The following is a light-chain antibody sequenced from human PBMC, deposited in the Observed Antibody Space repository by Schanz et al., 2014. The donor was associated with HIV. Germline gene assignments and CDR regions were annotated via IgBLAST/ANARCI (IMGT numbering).Light chain of an antibody. CDR1: NSDVGGYDY. CDR2: EGS. Sequence: QSALTQPASVSGSPGQSITISCTGTNSDVGGYDYVSWYQQHPGKAPKLIIYEGSKRPSGVSSRFSGSKSGNTASLTVSGLQAEDEADYYCSSYAGSNTWVFGGGTKLTVL. J-gene: IGLJ3*02. CDR3: SSYAGSNTWV. V-gene: IGLV2-14*01.